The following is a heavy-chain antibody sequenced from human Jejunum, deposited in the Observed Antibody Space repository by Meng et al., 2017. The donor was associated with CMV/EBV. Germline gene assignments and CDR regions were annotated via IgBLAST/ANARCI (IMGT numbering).Heavy chain of an antibody. CDR1: GFTFSSYN. Sequence: EVQLVDSGGXVVTPGGSLRLSCIGSGFTFSSYNMNWVRQAPGKGLEWVSSISSNSRSINYADSVKGRFTISRDNAKNSLYLHMNSLRVEDTAVYYCARYIDHGGQGTLVTVSS. J-gene: IGHJ5*02. D-gene: IGHD2-2*02. CDR3: ARYIDH. CDR2: ISSNSRSI. V-gene: IGHV3-21*01.